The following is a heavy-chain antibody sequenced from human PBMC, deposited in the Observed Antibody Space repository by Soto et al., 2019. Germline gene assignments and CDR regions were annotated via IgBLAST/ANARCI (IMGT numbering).Heavy chain of an antibody. Sequence: YWNKNHQSHGKGLECIGYISNSGSTGYNPSLKTRLSMSVDRFKTQFTLRQTSVTAVDTAVYFCDTEAGYADSYFDLWGQGTQVTVSS. V-gene: IGHV4-30-4*01. CDR1: Y. D-gene: IGHD3-22*01. CDR3: DTEAGYADSYFDL. CDR2: ISNSGST. J-gene: IGHJ4*02.